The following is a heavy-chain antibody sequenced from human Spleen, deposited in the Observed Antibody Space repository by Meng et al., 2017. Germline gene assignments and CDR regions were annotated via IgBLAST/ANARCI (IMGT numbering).Heavy chain of an antibody. CDR3: ARGPYSTGWFDS. D-gene: IGHD6-19*01. J-gene: IGHJ5*01. CDR1: GGTFNSYA. Sequence: SVKVSCKASGGTFNSYAITWVRQAPGQGLEWMGGIIPIFGTTTYAQNFQGRVTFSADESTTTAYMELSSLRSEDTAVYYCARGPYSTGWFDSWGQGTLVTVSS. CDR2: IIPIFGTT. V-gene: IGHV1-69*13.